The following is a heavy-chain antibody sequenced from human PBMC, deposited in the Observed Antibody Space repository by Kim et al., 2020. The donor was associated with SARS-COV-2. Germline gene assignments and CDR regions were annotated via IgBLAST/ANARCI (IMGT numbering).Heavy chain of an antibody. J-gene: IGHJ4*02. V-gene: IGHV3-23*01. D-gene: IGHD2-2*03. CDR2: IDGSDGTT. CDR3: MKGGWGWIWDH. Sequence: GGSLRLSCTTSGFTFTGYAMSWVRQAPGKGLEWVSSIDGSDGTTYYVDSVKCRFTISRDNSKNTLYLQMNSLRADDMAVYYCMKGGWGWIWDHWGQGTRV. CDR1: GFTFTGYA.